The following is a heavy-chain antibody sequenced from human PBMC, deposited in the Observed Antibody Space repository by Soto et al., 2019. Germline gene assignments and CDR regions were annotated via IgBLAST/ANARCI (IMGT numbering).Heavy chain of an antibody. D-gene: IGHD3-22*01. V-gene: IGHV1-69*13. J-gene: IGHJ4*02. Sequence: ASVQVSCKASGGTFSSYAISWVRQAPGQGLEWMGGIIPIFGTANYAQKFQGRVTITADESTSTAYMELSSLRSEDTAVYYCAFDSSGYDYRTDYWGQGTLVTVSS. CDR2: IIPIFGTA. CDR1: GGTFSSYA. CDR3: AFDSSGYDYRTDY.